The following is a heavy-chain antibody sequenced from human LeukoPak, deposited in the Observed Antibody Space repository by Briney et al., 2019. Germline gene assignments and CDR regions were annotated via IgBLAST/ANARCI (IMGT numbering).Heavy chain of an antibody. V-gene: IGHV1-18*04. Sequence: ASVKVSCKASGYTFDENHIHWVRQAPGQGLEWMGWISAYNGNTNYAQKLQGRVTMTTDTSTSTAYMELRSLRSDDTAVYYCARDPFGEQYNWFDPWGQGTLVTVSS. CDR3: ARDPFGEQYNWFDP. CDR2: ISAYNGNT. J-gene: IGHJ5*02. D-gene: IGHD3-3*01. CDR1: GYTFDENH.